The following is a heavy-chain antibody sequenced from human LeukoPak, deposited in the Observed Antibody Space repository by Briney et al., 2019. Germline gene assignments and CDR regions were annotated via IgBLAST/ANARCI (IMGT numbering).Heavy chain of an antibody. V-gene: IGHV1-69*06. D-gene: IGHD6-19*01. Sequence: ASVKVSCKASGGTFSSYAISWVRQAPGQGLEWMGGIIPIFGTANYAQKFQGRVTITADKSTSTAYMELSSLRSEDTAVYYCAPSGYSSGWYGYWGQGTLVTVSS. CDR3: APSGYSSGWYGY. J-gene: IGHJ4*02. CDR2: IIPIFGTA. CDR1: GGTFSSYA.